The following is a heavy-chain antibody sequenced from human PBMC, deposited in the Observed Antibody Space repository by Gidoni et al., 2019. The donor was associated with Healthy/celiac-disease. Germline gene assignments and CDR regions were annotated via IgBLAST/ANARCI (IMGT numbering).Heavy chain of an antibody. Sequence: EVQLLESGGGLVQPGGSLRLSCAASGFTFSSYAMSWVRQAPGKGLEWVSTISGSGGSTYYADSVKGRFTISRDNSKNTLHLQMNSLRAEDTAEYYCSKPPPSSSSWPLVDSWGQGTLVTVSS. CDR2: ISGSGGST. V-gene: IGHV3-23*01. J-gene: IGHJ4*02. D-gene: IGHD6-13*01. CDR3: SKPPPSSSSWPLVDS. CDR1: GFTFSSYA.